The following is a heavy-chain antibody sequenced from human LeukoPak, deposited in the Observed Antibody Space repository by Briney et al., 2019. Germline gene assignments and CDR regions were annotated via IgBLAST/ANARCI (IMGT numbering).Heavy chain of an antibody. CDR1: GFTFSSYS. V-gene: IGHV3-21*01. CDR3: ARVSGSGSDFDY. J-gene: IGHJ4*02. D-gene: IGHD3-10*01. CDR2: IGSSSSYI. Sequence: GGSLRLSCAASGFTFSSYSMNWVRQAPGKGLEWVSSIGSSSSYIYYADSVKGRFTISRDNAKNSLYLQMDSLRAEDTAVYYCARVSGSGSDFDYWGQGTLVTVSS.